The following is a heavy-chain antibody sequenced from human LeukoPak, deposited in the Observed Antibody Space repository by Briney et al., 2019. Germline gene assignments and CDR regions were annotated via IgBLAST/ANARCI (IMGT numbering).Heavy chain of an antibody. CDR1: GFTFSSYA. CDR3: ARDRGYCSGGSCYSLDYYYYGMDV. J-gene: IGHJ6*02. V-gene: IGHV3-30-3*01. Sequence: GGSLRLSCAASGFTFSSYAMHWVRQAPGKGLERVAVISYDGSNKYYADSVKGRFTISRDNSKNTLYLQMNSLRAEDTAVYYCARDRGYCSGGSCYSLDYYYYGMDVWGQGTTVTVSS. CDR2: ISYDGSNK. D-gene: IGHD2-15*01.